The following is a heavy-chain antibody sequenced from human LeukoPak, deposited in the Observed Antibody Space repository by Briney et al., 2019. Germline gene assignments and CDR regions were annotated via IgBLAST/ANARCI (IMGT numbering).Heavy chain of an antibody. J-gene: IGHJ5*02. CDR1: GGSISSYY. CDR2: IYYSGST. D-gene: IGHD3-22*01. CDR3: ARDGIQYYYDSSGWFDP. Sequence: SETLSLTCTVSGGSISSYYWSWIRQPPGKGLEWIGYIYYSGSTNYNPSLKSRVTISVDTSKNQFSLKLSSVTAADTAVYYCARDGIQYYYDSSGWFDPWGQGTLVTVSS. V-gene: IGHV4-59*01.